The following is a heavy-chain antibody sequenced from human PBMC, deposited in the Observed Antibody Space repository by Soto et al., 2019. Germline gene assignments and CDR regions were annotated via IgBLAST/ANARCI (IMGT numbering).Heavy chain of an antibody. CDR1: GDSISDYY. CDR3: ARMYNSGFYRPEGDYFFYGMDV. J-gene: IGHJ6*02. D-gene: IGHD6-19*01. CDR2: FYYSGNT. V-gene: IGHV4-4*07. Sequence: TLSLTCTVSGDSISDYYWSWIRQPAGKGLEWIGRFYYSGNTKSNPSLKSRATMSADTSKNQFSLSLRSVTAADSAIYYCARMYNSGFYRPEGDYFFYGMDVWGQGTTVTVSS.